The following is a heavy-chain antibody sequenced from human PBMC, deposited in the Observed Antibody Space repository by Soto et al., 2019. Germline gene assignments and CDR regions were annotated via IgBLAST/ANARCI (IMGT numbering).Heavy chain of an antibody. J-gene: IGHJ4*02. CDR2: INHSGST. CDR1: GGSFSGYY. V-gene: IGHV4-34*01. D-gene: IGHD6-6*01. Sequence: QVQLQQWGAGLLKPSETLSLTCAVYGGSFSGYYWSWIRQPPGKGLEWIGEINHSGSTNYNPSLKSRVTKSVDTSKNQFSLKLSSVTAADTAVYYCARGRGAALWGQGTLVTVSS. CDR3: ARGRGAAL.